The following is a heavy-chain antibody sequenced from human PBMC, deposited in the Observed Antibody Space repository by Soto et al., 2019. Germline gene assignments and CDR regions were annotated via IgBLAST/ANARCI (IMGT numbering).Heavy chain of an antibody. CDR3: AKGNDPDYYYYMDV. Sequence: GGSLRLSCAASGFTFDDYAMHWVRQAPGKGLEWVSGISWNSGSIGYADSVKGRFTISRDNAKNSLYLQMNSLRAEDTALYYCAKGNDPDYYYYMDVWGKGTTVTVSS. CDR1: GFTFDDYA. J-gene: IGHJ6*03. V-gene: IGHV3-9*01. CDR2: ISWNSGSI. D-gene: IGHD3-3*01.